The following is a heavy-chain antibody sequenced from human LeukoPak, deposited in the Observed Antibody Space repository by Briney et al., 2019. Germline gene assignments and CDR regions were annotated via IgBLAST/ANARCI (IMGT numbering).Heavy chain of an antibody. CDR3: VRVVTTGSGWYHFDN. CDR2: SRNRANGYTT. J-gene: IGHJ4*02. Sequence: PGGSLRLSCVVSGLTFSDHYMDWVRQAPGKGLEWIGRSRNRANGYTTEYAASVIGRFTISRDDSQNSLYLHLNSLKTEDTAVHYCVRVVTTGSGWYHFDNWGLGTLVTVSS. V-gene: IGHV3-72*01. CDR1: GLTFSDHY. D-gene: IGHD1-1*01.